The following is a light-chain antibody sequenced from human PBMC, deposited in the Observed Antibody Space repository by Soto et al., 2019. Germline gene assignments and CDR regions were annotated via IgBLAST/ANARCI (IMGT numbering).Light chain of an antibody. CDR2: ANH. V-gene: IGLV1-40*01. CDR1: NSNIGAGYD. Sequence: QSVLTQPPSVSGAPGQRVTISCTGSNSNIGAGYDVHWYQQLPGTAPKLLIYANHNRPSGVPDRFSGSKSATSASLAITGLQAEDEADYYCQSYDSSLSGSQVFGGGTKLTVL. J-gene: IGLJ2*01. CDR3: QSYDSSLSGSQV.